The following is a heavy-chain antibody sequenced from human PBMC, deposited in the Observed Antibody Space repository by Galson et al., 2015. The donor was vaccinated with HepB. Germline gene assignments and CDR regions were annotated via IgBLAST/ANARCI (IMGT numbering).Heavy chain of an antibody. CDR3: AREVSGTFHAFDI. CDR2: IDIIDTTT. D-gene: IGHD2/OR15-2a*01. V-gene: IGHV3-48*02. Sequence: SLRLSCAASGFTFSYYRLNWVRQAPGKGLEWVSYIDIIDTTTQYADSVKGRFTISRDNAKNSLFLQMNILRDEDTAVYYCAREVSGTFHAFDIWGQGTMVTVSS. CDR1: GFTFSYYR. J-gene: IGHJ3*02.